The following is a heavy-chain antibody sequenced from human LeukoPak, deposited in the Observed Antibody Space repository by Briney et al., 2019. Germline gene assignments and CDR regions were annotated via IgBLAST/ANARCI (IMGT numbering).Heavy chain of an antibody. CDR1: GYTFTSYG. J-gene: IGHJ4*02. V-gene: IGHV1-18*01. CDR2: ISAYNGNT. D-gene: IGHD6-13*01. CDR3: ARDLSLVSSSWYIDY. Sequence: ASVKVSCKASGYTFTSYGISWVRQAPGQGLEWMGWISAYNGNTNYAQKLQGRVTMTTDTSTSTAYMELRSLRSDDTAVYYCARDLSLVSSSWYIDYWGQGTLVTVSS.